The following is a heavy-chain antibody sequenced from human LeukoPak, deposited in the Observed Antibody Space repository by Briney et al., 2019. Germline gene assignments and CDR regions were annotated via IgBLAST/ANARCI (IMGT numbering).Heavy chain of an antibody. J-gene: IGHJ4*02. CDR2: IYYSGST. CDR3: ARVSSDHDSSGYLDY. D-gene: IGHD3-22*01. Sequence: PSETLSLTCTVSGGSISSYYWSWIRQPPGKGLEWIGYIYYSGSTNYNPSLKSRVTISVDTSKNQFSLKLSSVTAADTAVYYCARVSSDHDSSGYLDYWGQGTLVTVSS. CDR1: GGSISSYY. V-gene: IGHV4-59*01.